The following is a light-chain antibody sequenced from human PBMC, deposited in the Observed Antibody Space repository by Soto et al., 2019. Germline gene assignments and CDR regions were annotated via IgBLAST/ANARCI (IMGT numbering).Light chain of an antibody. CDR2: EVT. Sequence: QSVLTQPASVSGSPGQSITISCTGTSSDVGGYNYVSWYQQYPGKAPKIIIYEVTNRPSGVSSRFSGSKSGNTASLTISGLQAEDDADYYCSSYTSRFTFNYTFGTGTKLTVL. CDR1: SSDVGGYNY. V-gene: IGLV2-14*01. CDR3: SSYTSRFTFNYT. J-gene: IGLJ1*01.